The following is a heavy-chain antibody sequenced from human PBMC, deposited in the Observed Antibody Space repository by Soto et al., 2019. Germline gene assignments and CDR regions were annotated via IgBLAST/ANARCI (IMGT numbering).Heavy chain of an antibody. J-gene: IGHJ6*02. V-gene: IGHV4-34*01. CDR1: GGSFSGYY. Sequence: QVQLQQWGAGLLKPSETLSLTCAVYGGSFSGYYWSWIRQPPGKGLEWIGEINHSGDTNYNPSLKSRVTISLDKSKNQFSLKLRSVTAADTAVYYCARKFQWLVRHYYYYGMDVWGQGTTVTVSS. CDR2: INHSGDT. D-gene: IGHD6-19*01. CDR3: ARKFQWLVRHYYYYGMDV.